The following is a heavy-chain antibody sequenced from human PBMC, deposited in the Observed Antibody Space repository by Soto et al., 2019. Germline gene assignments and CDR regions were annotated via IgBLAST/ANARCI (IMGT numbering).Heavy chain of an antibody. D-gene: IGHD1-26*01. CDR2: INHSGST. CDR3: ATRGGRRFQH. Sequence: QVQLQQWGAGLLKPSETLSLTCAVYGGSFSGYYWSWIRQPPGKGLEWIGEINHSGSTNYNPSLKSRVTISVATYKNQFSLKLSSVTAADTAVYYCATRGGRRFQHWGQGTLVTVSS. J-gene: IGHJ1*01. V-gene: IGHV4-34*01. CDR1: GGSFSGYY.